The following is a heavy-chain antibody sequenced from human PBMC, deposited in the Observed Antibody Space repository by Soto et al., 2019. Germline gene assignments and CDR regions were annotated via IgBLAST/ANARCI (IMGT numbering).Heavy chain of an antibody. CDR2: ISYDGSNK. Sequence: QVQLVESGGGVVQPGRSLRLSCAASGFTFSSYAMHWVRQAPGKGLEWVAVISYDGSNKYYADSVKGRFTISRDNSKNTLYLQMNSLRAEDTAVYYCARGVSLYYYGDYYYGMDVWGQGTTVTVSS. CDR3: ARGVSLYYYGDYYYGMDV. V-gene: IGHV3-30-3*01. D-gene: IGHD3-10*01. CDR1: GFTFSSYA. J-gene: IGHJ6*02.